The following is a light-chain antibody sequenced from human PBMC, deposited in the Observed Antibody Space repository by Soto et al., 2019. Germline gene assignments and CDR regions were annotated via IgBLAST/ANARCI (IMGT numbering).Light chain of an antibody. CDR3: QQTRSYPST. CDR1: QGITSY. V-gene: IGKV1-9*01. CDR2: GAS. J-gene: IGKJ4*01. Sequence: IQLTQSPSSLSASVGDSVTITCRASQGITSYLAWYQQKPGKAPNLLIYGASTLQSGVPSRFSGSGSGTDFTLTINSLQAEDFATYYCQQTRSYPSTFGLGTKVDIK.